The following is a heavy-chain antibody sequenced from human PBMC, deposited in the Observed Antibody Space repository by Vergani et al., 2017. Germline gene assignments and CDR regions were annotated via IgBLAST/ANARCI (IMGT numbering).Heavy chain of an antibody. V-gene: IGHV3-7*01. J-gene: IGHJ4*02. CDR1: GFILSTYW. Sequence: EVQLVESGGGLVQSGGSLRLSCAASGFILSTYWVTWVRQAPGKGLEWVASIKQDGSEKYCVDSVKGRFTISRDNAKNSLYLQMNSLRAEDTAVYFCARELVAGTKEIDYWGQGTLVIVSS. CDR3: ARELVAGTKEIDY. CDR2: IKQDGSEK. D-gene: IGHD6-19*01.